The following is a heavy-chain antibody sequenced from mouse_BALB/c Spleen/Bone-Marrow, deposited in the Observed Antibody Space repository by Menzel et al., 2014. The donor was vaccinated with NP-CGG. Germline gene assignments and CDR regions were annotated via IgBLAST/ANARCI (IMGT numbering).Heavy chain of an antibody. Sequence: QVQLQQSGAELARPGASVKMSCRASGYTFTTYTIHWVRQRPGQGLEWIGYINPSSAYTNYNQKFKDKATLTADKSSSTAYMQLSSLTSEDSAVYYCTIRYYAMDYWGQGTSVTVSS. CDR3: TIRYYAMDY. D-gene: IGHD1-1*01. J-gene: IGHJ4*01. CDR1: GYTFTTYT. CDR2: INPSSAYT. V-gene: IGHV1-4*01.